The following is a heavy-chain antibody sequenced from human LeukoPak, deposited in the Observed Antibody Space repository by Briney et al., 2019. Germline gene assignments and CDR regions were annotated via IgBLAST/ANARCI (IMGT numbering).Heavy chain of an antibody. CDR2: ISAYNGNT. J-gene: IGHJ5*02. Sequence: ASVKVSCKASGYTLTSYGISWVRQAPGQGLEWMGWISAYNGNTNYAQKLRGRVTMTTDTSTSTAYMELRSLRSDDTAVYYCARDSYAVAGTIPLTWGQGTLVTVSS. CDR3: ARDSYAVAGTIPLT. CDR1: GYTLTSYG. D-gene: IGHD6-19*01. V-gene: IGHV1-18*01.